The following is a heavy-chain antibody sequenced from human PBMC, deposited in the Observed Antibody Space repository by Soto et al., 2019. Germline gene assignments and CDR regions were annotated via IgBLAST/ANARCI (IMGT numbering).Heavy chain of an antibody. V-gene: IGHV4-59*01. Sequence: QVQLRESGPGLVKPSETLSLTCTVSGGSISSYYWRWIRQPPGQGLEWIGYIYYSGSTNYNPSLKSRVIISVDTSKNQFSLTLSCVNAADTAVYYCARDRGYYDSSGYYSLYYYYGMDVWGQGTTVTVSS. CDR1: GGSISSYY. CDR2: IYYSGST. J-gene: IGHJ6*02. D-gene: IGHD3-22*01. CDR3: ARDRGYYDSSGYYSLYYYYGMDV.